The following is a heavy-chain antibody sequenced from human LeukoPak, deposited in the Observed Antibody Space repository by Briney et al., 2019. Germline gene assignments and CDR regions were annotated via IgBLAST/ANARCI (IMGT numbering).Heavy chain of an antibody. J-gene: IGHJ6*03. Sequence: GGSLRLSCAASGFTFSSYEMNWVRQAPGKGLEWVSYISSSGSTIYYADSVKGRFTISRDNAKNSLYLQMNSLRAEDTAVYYCARVKSGYSYGPHYYYYYMDVWGKGTTVTVSS. V-gene: IGHV3-48*03. CDR2: ISSSGSTI. CDR1: GFTFSSYE. CDR3: ARVKSGYSYGPHYYYYYMDV. D-gene: IGHD5-18*01.